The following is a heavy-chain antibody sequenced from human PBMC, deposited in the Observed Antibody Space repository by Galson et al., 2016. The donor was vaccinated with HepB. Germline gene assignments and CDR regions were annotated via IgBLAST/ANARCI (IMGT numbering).Heavy chain of an antibody. CDR2: INTYTGRT. D-gene: IGHD2-21*01. Sequence: SVKVSCKASGYIFSTYGISWVRQAPGQGPEWMGWINTYTGRTEYAQNVQDRFTMTKDASTTTVYMELRSLTSDDTDVYYCAIDVCAGDNCHNALAFWGQGTLVTVSS. CDR1: GYIFSTYG. J-gene: IGHJ4*02. V-gene: IGHV1-18*01. CDR3: AIDVCAGDNCHNALAF.